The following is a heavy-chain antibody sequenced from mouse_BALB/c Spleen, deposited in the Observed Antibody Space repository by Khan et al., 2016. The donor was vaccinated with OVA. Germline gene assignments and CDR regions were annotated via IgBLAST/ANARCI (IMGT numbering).Heavy chain of an antibody. CDR3: ARIYGRDFDY. V-gene: IGHV3-2*02. CDR1: GYSITSDYA. CDR2: ISYSGNT. Sequence: EVKLEESGPGLVKPSQSLSLTCTVTGYSITSDYAWNWIRQFPGNKLEWMGYISYSGNTKYNPSLKSRISITRDTSKNQFFLQLNSVTTEDTATYYCARIYGRDFDYWGQGTTLTVSS. D-gene: IGHD1-1*01. J-gene: IGHJ2*01.